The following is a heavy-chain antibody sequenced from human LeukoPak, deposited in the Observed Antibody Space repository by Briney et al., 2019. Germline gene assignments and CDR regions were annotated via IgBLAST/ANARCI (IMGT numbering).Heavy chain of an antibody. V-gene: IGHV3-9*01. Sequence: PGRSLRLSCAASGFTFDDYAMHWVRQAPGKGLEWVSGISWNSGSIGYADSVKGRFTISRDNAKNSLYLQMNSLRAEDTAVYYCATDLFDYMDVWGKGTTVTVSS. J-gene: IGHJ6*03. CDR1: GFTFDDYA. CDR2: ISWNSGSI. D-gene: IGHD2-21*01. CDR3: ATDLFDYMDV.